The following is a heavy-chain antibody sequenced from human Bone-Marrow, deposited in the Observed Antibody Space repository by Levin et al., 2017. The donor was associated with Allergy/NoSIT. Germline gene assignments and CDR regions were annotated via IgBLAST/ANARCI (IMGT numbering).Heavy chain of an antibody. D-gene: IGHD3-10*01. CDR2: VYFSGTT. V-gene: IGHV4-30-4*01. CDR1: GGSISSADYY. Sequence: ASETLSLTCTVSGGSISSADYYWTWIRQPPGRGLEWIGYVYFSGTTYYNPSLKSRLTISVDTSKNQFSLKLRSVTAADTAVYYCAREVGDYNYYAMDVWGQGTTVTVSS. CDR3: AREVGDYNYYAMDV. J-gene: IGHJ6*02.